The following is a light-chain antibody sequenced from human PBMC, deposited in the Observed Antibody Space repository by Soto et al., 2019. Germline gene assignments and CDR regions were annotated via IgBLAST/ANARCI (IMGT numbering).Light chain of an antibody. CDR1: QGIRND. V-gene: IGKV1-6*01. J-gene: IGKJ1*01. CDR2: AAS. Sequence: ALQMTQSPSSLSASVGDRVTITCRASQGIRNDLGWYQQKPGKAPKLLIYAASTLQSGVPSRFSGSGSGTDFTLTISSLQPEDVATYYCLQDYKSLRTFGQGTKVEIK. CDR3: LQDYKSLRT.